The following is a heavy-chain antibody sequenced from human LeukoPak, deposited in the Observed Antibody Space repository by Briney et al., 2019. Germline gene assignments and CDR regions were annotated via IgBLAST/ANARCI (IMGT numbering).Heavy chain of an antibody. CDR3: ARTESVDCSSTSCSYYYYYYYMDV. V-gene: IGHV1-8*01. D-gene: IGHD2-2*01. CDR1: GYTFTSYD. Sequence: GASVKVSCKASGYTFTSYDINWVRQATGQGLEWMGWMNPNSGNTGYAQKFQGRVTMTRNTPISTAYMELSSLRSEDTAVYYCARTESVDCSSTSCSYYYYYYYMDVWGKGTTVTVSS. J-gene: IGHJ6*03. CDR2: MNPNSGNT.